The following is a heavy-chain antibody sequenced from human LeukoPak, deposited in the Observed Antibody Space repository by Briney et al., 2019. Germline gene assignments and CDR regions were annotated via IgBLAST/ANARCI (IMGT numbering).Heavy chain of an antibody. D-gene: IGHD6-13*01. CDR2: TYYRSKWYN. J-gene: IGHJ5*02. Sequence: SQTLSLTCAISGDGVSSNMAAWTWIRQSPSRGLEWLGRTYYRSKWYNDYAVSVKSRITINADTTQNQFSLKLSSVTAADTAVYYCARIRAYSSSWLGPNWFDPWGQGTLVTVSS. V-gene: IGHV6-1*01. CDR3: ARIRAYSSSWLGPNWFDP. CDR1: GDGVSSNMAA.